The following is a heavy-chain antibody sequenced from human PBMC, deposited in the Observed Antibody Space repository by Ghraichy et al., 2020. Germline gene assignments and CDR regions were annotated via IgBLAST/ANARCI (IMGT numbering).Heavy chain of an antibody. CDR1: GFTFSSYA. V-gene: IGHV3-23*01. D-gene: IGHD6-19*01. CDR3: AKDEKGYSSGWPYFDY. J-gene: IGHJ4*02. CDR2: ISGSGGST. Sequence: GGSLRLSCAASGFTFSSYAMSWVRQAPGKGLEWVSAISGSGGSTYYADSVKGRFTISRDNSKNTLYLQMNSLRAEDTAVYYCAKDEKGYSSGWPYFDYWGQGTLVTVSS.